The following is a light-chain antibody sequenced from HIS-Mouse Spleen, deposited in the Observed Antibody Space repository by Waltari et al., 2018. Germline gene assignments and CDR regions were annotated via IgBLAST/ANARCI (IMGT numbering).Light chain of an antibody. CDR2: DAS. Sequence: EIELTQSPATLSLSPGERATLSCRASQRVSSYLAWYQQKPGQAHRLLIYDASNRATGIPARFSGSGSGTDFTLTISSLEPEDFAVYYCQQRSNWPPMYTFGQGTKLEIK. CDR1: QRVSSY. J-gene: IGKJ2*01. V-gene: IGKV3-11*01. CDR3: QQRSNWPPMYT.